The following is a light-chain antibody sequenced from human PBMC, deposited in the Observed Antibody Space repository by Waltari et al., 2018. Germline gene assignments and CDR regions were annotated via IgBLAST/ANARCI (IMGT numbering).Light chain of an antibody. CDR2: DVS. CDR3: SSYTSSSTGV. J-gene: IGLJ2*01. V-gene: IGLV2-14*01. Sequence: QSALTQPASVSGSPGQSITISCTGTSSDVGGYNYVSWYQQHPGKAPNLMIYDVSKRPAGVSNRFSGSKSGNPASLTISGLQAEDEADYYCSSYTSSSTGVFGGGTKLTVL. CDR1: SSDVGGYNY.